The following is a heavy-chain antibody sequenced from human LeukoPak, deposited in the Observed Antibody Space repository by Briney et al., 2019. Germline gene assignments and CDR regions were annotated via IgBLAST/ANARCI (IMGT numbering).Heavy chain of an antibody. V-gene: IGHV1-69*05. CDR1: GGTFSSYA. Sequence: GASVKVSCKASGGTFSSYAISWVRQAPGQGLEWMGRIIPIFGTANYAQKFQGRVTITTDESTSTAYMELSSLRSEDTAVYYCARDVGGWYAYWGQGTLVTVSS. J-gene: IGHJ4*02. CDR2: IIPIFGTA. CDR3: ARDVGGWYAY. D-gene: IGHD6-19*01.